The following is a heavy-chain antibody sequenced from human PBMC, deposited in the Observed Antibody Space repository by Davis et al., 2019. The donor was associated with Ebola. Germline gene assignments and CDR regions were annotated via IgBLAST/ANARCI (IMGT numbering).Heavy chain of an antibody. D-gene: IGHD1-26*01. Sequence: SETLSLTCTVSGGSVSSGGYYWSWIRQHPGKGLEWIGYIYYSGSTYCNPSLKSRVTISVDTSKNQFSLKLSSVTAADTAVYYCARDHSLSSGSYYYYYGMDVWGKGTTVTVSS. CDR2: IYYSGST. CDR1: GGSVSSGGYY. J-gene: IGHJ6*04. CDR3: ARDHSLSSGSYYYYYGMDV. V-gene: IGHV4-31*03.